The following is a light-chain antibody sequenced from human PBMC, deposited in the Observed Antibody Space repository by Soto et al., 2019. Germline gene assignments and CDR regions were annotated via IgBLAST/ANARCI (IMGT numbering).Light chain of an antibody. CDR3: SSYTSSSTWV. CDR2: DVR. CDR1: SSDVGGYNY. J-gene: IGLJ3*02. V-gene: IGLV2-14*01. Sequence: QSALTQPASVSGSPGQSIAISCTGTSSDVGGYNYVSWYQQHPGKTPNLMIYDVRNRPSGVSNRFSGSKSGNTASLTISGLQAEEEADYYCSSYTSSSTWVFGGGTKLTVL.